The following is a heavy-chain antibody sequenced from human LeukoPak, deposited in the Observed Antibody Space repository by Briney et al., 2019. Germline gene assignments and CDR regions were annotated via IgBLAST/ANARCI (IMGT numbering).Heavy chain of an antibody. J-gene: IGHJ3*01. V-gene: IGHV3-53*01. CDR1: GFSVRSGY. CDR3: ARDGADNSGYYFGSL. D-gene: IGHD3-22*01. CDR2: IYSGGSP. Sequence: GGSLRLSCAASGFSVRSGYMSSVRQAPGKGLEWVSVIYSGGSPDYADSAKGRFTISTDNSKNTLYLQMNSLRVEDTAVYYCARDGADNSGYYFGSLWGQGTVVTVSS.